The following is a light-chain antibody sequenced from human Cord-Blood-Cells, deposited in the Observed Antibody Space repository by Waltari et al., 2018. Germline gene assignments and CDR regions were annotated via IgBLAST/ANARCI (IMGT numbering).Light chain of an antibody. Sequence: DIVMTQSPDSLAVTLGERATINCNSSQSVLYSSTNKNYLAWYQQKPGQPPKLLIYWAATRESGVPDRFSGSGSGTDFTLTISSLQAEDVAGYYCQQYYSTPLTFGGGTKVEIK. CDR2: WAA. CDR3: QQYYSTPLT. J-gene: IGKJ4*01. V-gene: IGKV4-1*01. CDR1: QSVLYSSTNKNY.